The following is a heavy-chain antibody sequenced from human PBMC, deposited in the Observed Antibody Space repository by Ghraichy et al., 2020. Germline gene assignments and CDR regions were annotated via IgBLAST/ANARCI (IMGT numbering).Heavy chain of an antibody. D-gene: IGHD3-3*01. CDR2: IYYSGST. CDR1: GGSVSSGSYY. Sequence: ETLSLTCTVSGGSVSSGSYYWSWIRQPPGKGLEWIGYIYYSGSTHYNPSLKSRVTISVDTSRNQFSLKLSSVTAADTAVYYCARGEFLEWSVDAFDIWGQGTMVTVSS. J-gene: IGHJ3*02. CDR3: ARGEFLEWSVDAFDI. V-gene: IGHV4-61*01.